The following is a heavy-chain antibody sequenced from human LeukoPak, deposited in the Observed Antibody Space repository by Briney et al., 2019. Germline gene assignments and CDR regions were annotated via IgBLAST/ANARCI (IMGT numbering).Heavy chain of an antibody. Sequence: GGSLGLSCAASGFTFSSYWMSWVRQALGKGPEWVANIKQGGSEKYYVDSVKGRFTISRDNAKNSLYLQMNSLRAEDTAVYYCASRMAAAQNDAFDIWGQGTMVTVSS. J-gene: IGHJ3*02. CDR2: IKQGGSEK. V-gene: IGHV3-7*01. CDR1: GFTFSSYW. D-gene: IGHD2-15*01. CDR3: ASRMAAAQNDAFDI.